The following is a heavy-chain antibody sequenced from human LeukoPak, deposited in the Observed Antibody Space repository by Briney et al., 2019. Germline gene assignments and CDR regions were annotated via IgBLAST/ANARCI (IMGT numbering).Heavy chain of an antibody. J-gene: IGHJ4*02. V-gene: IGHV1-2*02. CDR2: INPNSGGT. CDR1: GYTFTGYY. CDR3: ARDGYYDYVWGSYRSTVFDY. Sequence: GASVKVSCKASGYTFTGYYMHWVRQAPGQGLEWMGWINPNSGGTNYAQKFQGRVTMTRDTSISTAYMELSRLRSDDTAVYCCARDGYYDYVWGSYRSTVFDYWGQGTLVTVSS. D-gene: IGHD3-16*02.